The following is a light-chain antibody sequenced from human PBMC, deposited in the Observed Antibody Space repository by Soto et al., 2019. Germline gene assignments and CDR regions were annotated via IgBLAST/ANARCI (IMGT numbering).Light chain of an antibody. CDR3: QQYGTSPIT. CDR2: DAS. J-gene: IGKJ5*01. CDR1: QSVSSY. Sequence: IVLTHSPVTLSFSPGEVATLSCRASQSVSSYLAWYQQRPGQAPRLLIYDASTRATGIPARFSGSGSGTHFTLTINRLEPEDFAVYYCQQYGTSPITFGQGTRLEIK. V-gene: IGKV3-20*01.